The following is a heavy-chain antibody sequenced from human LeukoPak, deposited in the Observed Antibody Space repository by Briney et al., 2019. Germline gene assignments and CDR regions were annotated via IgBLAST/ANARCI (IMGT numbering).Heavy chain of an antibody. D-gene: IGHD6-13*01. Sequence: GGPVRLSCAACGFPFSSYWMHCVREAPGKGRVWVSRINNDGSSTSYADSEKGRFTISRDNAKNTLYLQMNSLRAEDTAVYYCARDAMYSSSWGDFYYYGMDVWGKGTTVTVSS. CDR1: GFPFSSYW. CDR2: INNDGSST. CDR3: ARDAMYSSSWGDFYYYGMDV. J-gene: IGHJ6*04. V-gene: IGHV3-74*01.